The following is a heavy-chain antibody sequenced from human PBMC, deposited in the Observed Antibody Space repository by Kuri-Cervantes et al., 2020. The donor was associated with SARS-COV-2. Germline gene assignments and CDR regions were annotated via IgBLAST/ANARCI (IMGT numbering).Heavy chain of an antibody. V-gene: IGHV1-69*13. CDR1: GYTFTGVY. Sequence: SVKVSCKASGYTFTGVYMHWVRQAPGQGLEWMGGIIPIFGTADYAQKFQGRVTITADESTSTAYMELSSLRSEDTAVYYCARDQGCSSTSCYSGFRANYYYYYMDVWGKGTTVTVSS. CDR3: ARDQGCSSTSCYSGFRANYYYYYMDV. CDR2: IIPIFGTA. J-gene: IGHJ6*03. D-gene: IGHD2-2*02.